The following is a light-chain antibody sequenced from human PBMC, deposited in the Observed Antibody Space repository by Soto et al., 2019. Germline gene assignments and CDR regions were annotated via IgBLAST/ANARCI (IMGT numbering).Light chain of an antibody. CDR2: KAS. CDR1: QSTSSW. J-gene: IGKJ1*01. Sequence: DIQMTQSPSTLSASVGDRVTITCRASQSTSSWLAWYQQKPGKAPKILIYKASSLESGVTSRFSGSGSGTEFTLTISSLQPDDFATYYCQQYYTYPLTFGQGTKVEIK. V-gene: IGKV1-5*03. CDR3: QQYYTYPLT.